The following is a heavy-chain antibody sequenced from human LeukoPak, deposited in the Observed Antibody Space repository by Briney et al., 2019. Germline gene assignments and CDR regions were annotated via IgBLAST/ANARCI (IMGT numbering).Heavy chain of an antibody. CDR1: GFTFSGYW. CDR2: VSPDGDNK. CDR3: AKISTTVTSGWFDP. D-gene: IGHD4-17*01. V-gene: IGHV3-7*03. Sequence: GGSLRLSCAASGFTFSGYWMTWVRQAPGKGLEWVANVSPDGDNKRYVESVKGRFTISRDNSKNTLYLQMNSLRAEDTAIYYCAKISTTVTSGWFDPWGQGTLVTVSS. J-gene: IGHJ5*02.